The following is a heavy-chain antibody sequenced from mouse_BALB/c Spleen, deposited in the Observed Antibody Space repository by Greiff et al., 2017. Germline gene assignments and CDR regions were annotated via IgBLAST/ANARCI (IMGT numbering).Heavy chain of an antibody. CDR1: GFTFSSYA. D-gene: IGHD1-2*01. CDR3: ARRPAMYYFDY. Sequence: EVKLVESGGGLVKPGGSLKFSCAASGFTFSSYAMSWVRQTPEKRLEWVASISSGGSTYYSDSVKGRFTISRDNARNILYLQMSSLRSEDTAMYYCARRPAMYYFDYWGQGTTLTVSS. CDR2: ISSGGST. V-gene: IGHV5-6-5*01. J-gene: IGHJ2*01.